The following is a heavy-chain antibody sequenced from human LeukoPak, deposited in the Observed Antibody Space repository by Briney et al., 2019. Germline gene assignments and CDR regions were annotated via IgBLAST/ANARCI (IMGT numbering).Heavy chain of an antibody. V-gene: IGHV6-1*01. Sequence: QTLTLTCAISGDSVSSNSVAWDCIRQSPSRGLEWLGRTYYRSKWYNDYADSVKSRLTINPETSKNQFSLQLNSGTPEDTAVYYCARGGAGGRAFDIWGQGTMVTVSS. D-gene: IGHD2-15*01. CDR1: GDSVSSNSVA. CDR2: TYYRSKWYN. J-gene: IGHJ3*02. CDR3: ARGGAGGRAFDI.